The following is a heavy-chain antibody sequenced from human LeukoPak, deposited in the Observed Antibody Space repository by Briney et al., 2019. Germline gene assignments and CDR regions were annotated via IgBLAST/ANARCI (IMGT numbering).Heavy chain of an antibody. CDR1: GFTFNTYV. Sequence: PGRSLRLSCAASGFTFNTYVMHWVRQAPGKGLEWVAAISPDGGTEFYVDSVKGRFTISRDNSRTTLYLQMESLRVEDTALYYCAREPGFGEYDYWGQGTLVAVSS. J-gene: IGHJ4*02. V-gene: IGHV3-30*03. CDR3: AREPGFGEYDY. CDR2: ISPDGGTE. D-gene: IGHD3-10*01.